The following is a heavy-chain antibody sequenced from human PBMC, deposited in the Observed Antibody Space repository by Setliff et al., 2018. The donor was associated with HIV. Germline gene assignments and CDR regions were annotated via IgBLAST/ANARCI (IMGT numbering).Heavy chain of an antibody. J-gene: IGHJ5*02. D-gene: IGHD2-15*01. CDR2: IKQDGSTT. CDR1: GFTFSNYW. CDR3: ARAIRDGNSLINWFDP. Sequence: LRLSCVGSGFTFSNYWMSWVRQAPGKGLEWVANIKQDGSTTTYADSVEGRFTISRDNAKNTLYLQMNSLRGEDTAVYFCARAIRDGNSLINWFDPWGQGTLVTVSS. V-gene: IGHV3-7*01.